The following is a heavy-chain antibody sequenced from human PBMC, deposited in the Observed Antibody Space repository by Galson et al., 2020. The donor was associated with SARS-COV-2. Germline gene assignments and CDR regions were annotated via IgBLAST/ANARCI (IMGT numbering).Heavy chain of an antibody. Sequence: GESLKISCAASGFTFSSYWMHWVRQAPGKGLVWVSHINSDGSSTSYADSVKGRFTISRDNAKNTLYLQMNSLRAEDTAVYYCARGGGDDYYDRPFDIWGQGTMVTVSS. V-gene: IGHV3-74*01. D-gene: IGHD3-22*01. J-gene: IGHJ3*02. CDR3: ARGGGDDYYDRPFDI. CDR1: GFTFSSYW. CDR2: INSDGSST.